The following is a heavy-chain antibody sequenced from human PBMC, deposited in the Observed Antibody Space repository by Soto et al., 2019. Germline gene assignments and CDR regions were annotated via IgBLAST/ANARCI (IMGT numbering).Heavy chain of an antibody. D-gene: IGHD6-19*01. J-gene: IGHJ4*02. CDR1: GYTFTGYY. CDR3: ASPIASLRSSGWYTLDY. Sequence: GASVKVSCKASGYTFTGYYMHWVRLAPGQGLEWMGWINPNSGGTNYARKFQGRVTMTRDTSISTAYMELSRLRSDDTAVYYCASPIASLRSSGWYTLDYWGQGTLVTVSS. V-gene: IGHV1-2*02. CDR2: INPNSGGT.